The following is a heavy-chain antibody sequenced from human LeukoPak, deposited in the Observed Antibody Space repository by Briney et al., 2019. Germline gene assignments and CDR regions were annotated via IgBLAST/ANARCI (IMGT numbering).Heavy chain of an antibody. CDR2: IDHSGST. V-gene: IGHV4-34*01. CDR3: ASRRDGYVNPFDC. CDR1: GGSFSGYY. Sequence: SETLSLTCAVYGGSFSGYYWSWIRLPPGKGLEWIGEIDHSGSTNYNPSLKSRVIISVDTPKNQFSLKVNSVTAADTALYYCASRRDGYVNPFDCWGQGTQVTVSS. J-gene: IGHJ4*02. D-gene: IGHD5-24*01.